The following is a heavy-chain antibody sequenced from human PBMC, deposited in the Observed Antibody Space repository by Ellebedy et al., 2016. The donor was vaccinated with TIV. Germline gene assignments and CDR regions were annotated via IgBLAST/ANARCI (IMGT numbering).Heavy chain of an antibody. J-gene: IGHJ6*02. CDR2: IGYSGST. Sequence: SETLSLTCPVPGGSISSSNYYWTWVRQHPGKGLEWIGYIGYSGSTYYSPCLRSRGIISVDTSKNQFSLKLNSVTAADTAVYYCARDAYDTVTGWSEGMDVWGQGTTVTVSS. CDR1: GGSISSSNYY. D-gene: IGHD3-9*01. V-gene: IGHV4-31*03. CDR3: ARDAYDTVTGWSEGMDV.